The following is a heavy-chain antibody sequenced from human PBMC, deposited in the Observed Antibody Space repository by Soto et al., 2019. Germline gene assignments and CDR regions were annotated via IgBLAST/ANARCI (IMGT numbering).Heavy chain of an antibody. Sequence: SETLSLTCTVSGGSISSSSYYWGWIRQPPGKGLEWFGSIYYSGSTYYNPSLKSRVTISVDTSKNQFSLKLSSVTAADTAVYYCASPYDFWNYYGMDVWGQGTTVTVSS. CDR2: IYYSGST. CDR1: GGSISSSSYY. V-gene: IGHV4-39*01. D-gene: IGHD3-3*01. CDR3: ASPYDFWNYYGMDV. J-gene: IGHJ6*02.